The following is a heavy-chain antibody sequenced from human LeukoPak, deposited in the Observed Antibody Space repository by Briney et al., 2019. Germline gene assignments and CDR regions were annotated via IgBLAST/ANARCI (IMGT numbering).Heavy chain of an antibody. Sequence: GGSLRLSRAASGFTFSSYGMHWVRQAPGKGLEWVAVISYDGSNKYYADSVKGRFTISRDNSKNTLYLQMNSLRAEDTAVYYCHRRAFDIWGQGTMVTVSS. V-gene: IGHV3-30*03. CDR1: GFTFSSYG. CDR2: ISYDGSNK. CDR3: HRRAFDI. J-gene: IGHJ3*02.